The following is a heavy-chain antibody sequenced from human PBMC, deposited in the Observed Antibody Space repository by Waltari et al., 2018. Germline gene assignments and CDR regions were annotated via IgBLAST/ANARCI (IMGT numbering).Heavy chain of an antibody. J-gene: IGHJ4*02. CDR2: IYSSGST. Sequence: QVQLQESGPGLVKPSETLSLTCTVSGGSISSHYWSWIRRPPGKGLDWIGYIYSSGSTNYNPSLKSRVTISVDTSKNQFSLKLSSVTAADTAVYYCARDRGGSGSYYGYWGQGTLVTVSS. CDR3: ARDRGGSGSYYGY. V-gene: IGHV4-59*11. D-gene: IGHD3-10*01. CDR1: GGSISSHY.